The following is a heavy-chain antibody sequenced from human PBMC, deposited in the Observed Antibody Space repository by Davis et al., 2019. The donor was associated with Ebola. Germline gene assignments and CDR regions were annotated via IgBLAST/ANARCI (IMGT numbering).Heavy chain of an antibody. Sequence: GESLKISCAASGFSFSSYWMPWVRQAPGKGLVWVSRIKTDGTMTGYGDSVQGRFTISRDNAKNPLYLQMNDLRAEDTAVYYCAREGRVFGCDYWGQGVLVSVSS. V-gene: IGHV3-74*01. J-gene: IGHJ4*02. D-gene: IGHD3-3*01. CDR3: AREGRVFGCDY. CDR2: IKTDGTMT. CDR1: GFSFSSYW.